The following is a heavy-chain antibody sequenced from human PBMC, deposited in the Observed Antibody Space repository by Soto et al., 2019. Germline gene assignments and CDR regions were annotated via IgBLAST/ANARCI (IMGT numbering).Heavy chain of an antibody. CDR3: AKDLGCSGGSCLSSPG. D-gene: IGHD2-15*01. CDR2: IIPIFGTA. V-gene: IGHV1-69*13. Sequence: SSVKVSCKDSGGTFSSYAISWVRQAPGQGLEWMGGIIPIFGTANYAQKFQGRVTITADESTSTAYMELSSLRSEDTAVYYCAKDLGCSGGSCLSSPGGGQGTLVTVSS. J-gene: IGHJ4*02. CDR1: GGTFSSYA.